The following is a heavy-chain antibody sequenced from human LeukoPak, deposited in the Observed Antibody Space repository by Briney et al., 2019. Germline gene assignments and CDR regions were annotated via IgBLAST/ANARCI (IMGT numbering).Heavy chain of an antibody. Sequence: GGSLRLSCAASGFNFSIYWMSWVRQAPGKGLEWVANIKQDGSEKYYVDSVKGRFTISRDNTKNSLYLQMNSLRAEDTAVYYCARDNVGVDYYYYGMDVWGQGTTVTVSS. CDR3: ARDNVGVDYYYYGMDV. D-gene: IGHD1-26*01. CDR2: IKQDGSEK. CDR1: GFNFSIYW. V-gene: IGHV3-7*01. J-gene: IGHJ6*02.